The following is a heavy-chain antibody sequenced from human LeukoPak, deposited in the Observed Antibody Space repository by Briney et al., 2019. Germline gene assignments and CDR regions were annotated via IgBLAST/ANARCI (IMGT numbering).Heavy chain of an antibody. CDR1: GFSFSNYG. D-gene: IGHD3-16*01. CDR2: ITGSGGST. Sequence: GGSLRLSCAASGFSFSNYGMNWVRQAPGKGLEWVSGITGSGGSTYYAGSVKGRFTTSRDNSKNTLYLQVNSLRAEDTAVYYCAKDDGLIMFSSWGQGTLVTVSS. CDR3: AKDDGLIMFSS. J-gene: IGHJ5*02. V-gene: IGHV3-23*01.